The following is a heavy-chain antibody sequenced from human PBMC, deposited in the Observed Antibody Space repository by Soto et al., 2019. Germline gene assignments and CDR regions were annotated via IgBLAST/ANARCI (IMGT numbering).Heavy chain of an antibody. D-gene: IGHD6-6*01. J-gene: IGHJ4*02. V-gene: IGHV4-30-4*01. Sequence: SETLSLTCTVSGGSISSGDYYWSWIRQPPGKGLEWIGYIYYSGSTYYNPSLKSRVTISVDTSKNQFSLKLSSVTAADTAVYYCARGGIGYSSSALDYWGQGTLVTVSS. CDR2: IYYSGST. CDR3: ARGGIGYSSSALDY. CDR1: GGSISSGDYY.